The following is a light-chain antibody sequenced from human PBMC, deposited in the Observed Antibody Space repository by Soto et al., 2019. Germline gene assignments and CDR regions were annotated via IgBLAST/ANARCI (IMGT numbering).Light chain of an antibody. Sequence: QPVLTQSPSVSGAPGQRVTISCTGSRSNIGAGYDVHWYQQLPGTAPKLLIYGNSNRPSGVPDRFSGSKSGTSASLAITGLQAEDEADYYCQSYDSSLSGYVVFGGGTKLTVL. V-gene: IGLV1-40*01. CDR3: QSYDSSLSGYVV. CDR2: GNS. CDR1: RSNIGAGYD. J-gene: IGLJ2*01.